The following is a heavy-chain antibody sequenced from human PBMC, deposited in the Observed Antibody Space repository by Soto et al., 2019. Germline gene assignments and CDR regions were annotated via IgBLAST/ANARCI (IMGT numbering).Heavy chain of an antibody. D-gene: IGHD6-19*01. CDR3: ARDRSSGWYGYYYYGMDV. CDR2: IKQDGSEK. CDR1: GFSFSSYW. Sequence: GGSLRLSCAASGFSFSSYWMSWVRQAPGKGLEWVANIKQDGSEKYYVDSVKGRFTISRDNAKNSLYLQMNSLRAEDTAVYYCARDRSSGWYGYYYYGMDVWGQGTTVTVSS. J-gene: IGHJ6*02. V-gene: IGHV3-7*04.